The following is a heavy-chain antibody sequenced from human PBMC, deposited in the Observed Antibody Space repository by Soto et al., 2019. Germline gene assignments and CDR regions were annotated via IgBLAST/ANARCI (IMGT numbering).Heavy chain of an antibody. D-gene: IGHD3-22*01. CDR2: IIPIFGTA. CDR3: SRWGDYYDSSGESDAFDI. Sequence: QVQLVQSGAEVKKPGSSVKVSCKASGGTFSSYAISWVRRAPGQGLEWMGGIIPIFGTANYAQKLQGRVTITADQSTSTDYMELSSLRSEDTAVYYCSRWGDYYDSSGESDAFDILGQGTMVTVSS. V-gene: IGHV1-69*01. CDR1: GGTFSSYA. J-gene: IGHJ3*02.